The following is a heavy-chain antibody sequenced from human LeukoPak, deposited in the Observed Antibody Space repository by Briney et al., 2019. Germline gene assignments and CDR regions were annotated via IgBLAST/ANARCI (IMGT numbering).Heavy chain of an antibody. Sequence: SETLSLTCTVSGGSISSGSYYWSWIRQPAGKGLEWIGRIYTSGSTNYNPSLKSRVTMSVDTSKNQFSLKLSSVTAADTAVYYCARDRIAVAGRGLGAFDIWGQGTMVTVSS. CDR3: ARDRIAVAGRGLGAFDI. CDR1: GGSISSGSYY. V-gene: IGHV4-61*02. J-gene: IGHJ3*02. CDR2: IYTSGST. D-gene: IGHD6-19*01.